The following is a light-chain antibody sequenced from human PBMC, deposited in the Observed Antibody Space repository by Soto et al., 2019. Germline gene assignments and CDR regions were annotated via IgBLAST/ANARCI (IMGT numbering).Light chain of an antibody. CDR3: QQYSSNPLP. CDR2: KAS. CDR1: QSITSW. J-gene: IGKJ4*01. V-gene: IGKV1-5*03. Sequence: DIQMTQSPSTLSASVGDRVTITCRASQSITSWLAWYQQKPGKAPKLLIYKASNLESGVPSRFSGSGSGTEFTLTISSLQPDDCATYYCQQYSSNPLPFGGGTKVEIK.